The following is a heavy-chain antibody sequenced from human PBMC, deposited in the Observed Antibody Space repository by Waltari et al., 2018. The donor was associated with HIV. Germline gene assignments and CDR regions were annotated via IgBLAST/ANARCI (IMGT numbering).Heavy chain of an antibody. J-gene: IGHJ6*02. V-gene: IGHV3-30*02. CDR3: AKDLSIDSLYCSSTSCGPYYYGMDV. Sequence: AFIRYDGSNKYYADSVKGRFTISRDNSKNTLYLQMNSLRAEDTAVYYCAKDLSIDSLYCSSTSCGPYYYGMDVWGQGTTVTVSS. CDR2: IRYDGSNK. D-gene: IGHD2-2*01.